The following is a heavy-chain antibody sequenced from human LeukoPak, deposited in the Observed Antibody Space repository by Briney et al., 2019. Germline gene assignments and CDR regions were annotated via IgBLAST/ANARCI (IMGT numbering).Heavy chain of an antibody. V-gene: IGHV3-30*03. CDR2: ISNDGSRK. CDR1: GFTFTRHG. CDR3: ARDRAWNYFDY. J-gene: IGHJ4*02. Sequence: GRSLRLSCAPSGFTFTRHGMHWVRQAPGKGLEWVAIISNDGSRKYYAHSVEGRFTISRDNSKNTLYLQMDSLRAEDTAVYYCARDRAWNYFDYWGQGTLVTVSS. D-gene: IGHD3-3*01.